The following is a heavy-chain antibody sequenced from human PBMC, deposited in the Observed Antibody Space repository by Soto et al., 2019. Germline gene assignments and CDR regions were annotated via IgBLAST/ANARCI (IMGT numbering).Heavy chain of an antibody. D-gene: IGHD6-19*01. CDR2: IWYDGSNK. J-gene: IGHJ4*02. CDR3: ARDDSSGWPSLTEPFDY. CDR1: GFTFSSYG. Sequence: QVQLVESGGGVVQPGRSLRLSCAASGFTFSSYGMHWVRQAPGKGLEWVAVIWYDGSNKYYADSVKGRFTISRDNSKNTLYLQMNSLRAEDTAVYYCARDDSSGWPSLTEPFDYWGQGTLVTVSS. V-gene: IGHV3-33*01.